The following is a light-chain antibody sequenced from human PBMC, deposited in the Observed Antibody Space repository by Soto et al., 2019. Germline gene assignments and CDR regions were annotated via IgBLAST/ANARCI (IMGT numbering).Light chain of an antibody. CDR1: QSISRN. V-gene: IGKV3-15*01. Sequence: EIVMTQSPATLSVSPGGRASLSCRASQSISRNLAWYQHNPGQAPRLLIYAASTRAPGIPARFSGSGSGTEFTLTISSLQSEDFAVYYCQQYNTWPPITFGQGTRLEI. CDR3: QQYNTWPPIT. CDR2: AAS. J-gene: IGKJ5*01.